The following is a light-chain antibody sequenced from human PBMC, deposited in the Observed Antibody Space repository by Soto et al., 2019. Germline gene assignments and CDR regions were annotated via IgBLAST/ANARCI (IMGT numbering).Light chain of an antibody. CDR3: QQYVNPSWT. J-gene: IGKJ1*01. CDR1: QSVTLGY. CDR2: GAR. V-gene: IGKV3-20*01. Sequence: VLTQSPGTLSLSPGEKATLSCTAIQSVTLGYLASFQQKPGPAPRLLIYGARTRATGVPARFSASRSGTELFPIITRLEPEDFAVYYCQQYVNPSWTFGQGTKLDIK.